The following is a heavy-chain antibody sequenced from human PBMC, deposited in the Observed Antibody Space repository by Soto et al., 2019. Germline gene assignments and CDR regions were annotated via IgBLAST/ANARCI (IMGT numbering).Heavy chain of an antibody. CDR1: GFSFSDSG. Sequence: EVQLVESGGGLVKPGGSLGLSCVDSGFSFSDSGMHWVRQAPGKGLEWVSSITSSSSHISYADSVKGRFTISKNNAQKSPYLEVNSLRPEDTAVYYCARGGGSFSYWGQGTLVTVSS. V-gene: IGHV3-21*01. CDR3: ARGGGSFSY. CDR2: ITSSSSHI. J-gene: IGHJ4*02. D-gene: IGHD1-26*01.